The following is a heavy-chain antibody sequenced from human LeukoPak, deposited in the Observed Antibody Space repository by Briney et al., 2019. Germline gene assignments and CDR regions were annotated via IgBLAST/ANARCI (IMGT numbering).Heavy chain of an antibody. Sequence: GASVKVSCKASGGTFSSYAISWVRQAPGQGLEWMGRIIPILGIANYAQKFQGRVTVTADKSTSTAYMELSSLRSEDTAVYYCARDGGNSSDYWGQGTLVTVSS. D-gene: IGHD4-23*01. J-gene: IGHJ4*02. CDR2: IIPILGIA. CDR1: GGTFSSYA. CDR3: ARDGGNSSDY. V-gene: IGHV1-69*04.